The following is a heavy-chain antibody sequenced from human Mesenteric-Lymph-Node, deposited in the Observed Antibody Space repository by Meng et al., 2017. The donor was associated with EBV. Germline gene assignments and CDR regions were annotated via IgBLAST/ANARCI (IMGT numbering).Heavy chain of an antibody. CDR1: GGFISSSSYD. Sequence: QLHLLESCPGPGNPSETLSLTCIVYGGFISSSSYDWGWIRQPPGKGLEWVARVSDAGDIKYYGDSVKGRFTISRDNDKNIVFLQMSSLRAEDTAVYYCAKTVRRIAVSGKEYYFDYWGQGTLVTVSS. V-gene: IGHV4-39*01. CDR3: AKTVRRIAVSGKEYYFDY. D-gene: IGHD6-19*01. J-gene: IGHJ4*02. CDR2: VSDAGDIK.